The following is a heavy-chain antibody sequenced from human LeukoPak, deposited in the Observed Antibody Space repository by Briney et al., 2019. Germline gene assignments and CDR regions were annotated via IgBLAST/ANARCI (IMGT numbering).Heavy chain of an antibody. Sequence: GGSLRLSCAASGFTFSNAWMSWVRRAPGKGLEWIGRIKSKSDGETTDYAAPVKGRFSISRDDSKNTLYLQMSSLESEDTAVYYCTTELRWLVPGNVYWGQGTLVTVSS. V-gene: IGHV3-15*01. D-gene: IGHD6-6*01. J-gene: IGHJ4*02. CDR1: GFTFSNAW. CDR3: TTELRWLVPGNVY. CDR2: IKSKSDGETT.